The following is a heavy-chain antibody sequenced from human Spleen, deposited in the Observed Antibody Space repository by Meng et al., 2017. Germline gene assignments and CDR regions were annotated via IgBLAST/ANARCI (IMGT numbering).Heavy chain of an antibody. Sequence: GESLKISCKGSGYSFTSYWIGWVRQMPGKGLEWMGIIDPADSDTTYSPSFQGQVTISADKSISTAYLQWNSLKASDTAIYYCARLGATLTNIDYGYSYYAMDVWGQRTTVTVSS. CDR1: GYSFTSYW. CDR3: ARLGATLTNIDYGYSYYAMDV. V-gene: IGHV5-51*01. D-gene: IGHD4/OR15-4a*01. J-gene: IGHJ6*02. CDR2: IDPADSDT.